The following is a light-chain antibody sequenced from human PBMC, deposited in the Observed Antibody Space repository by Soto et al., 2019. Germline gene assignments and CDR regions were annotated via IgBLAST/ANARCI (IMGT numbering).Light chain of an antibody. CDR2: AAS. CDR3: QQANSFPIT. Sequence: DIQMTQSPSSVSASVGDRVTITCRASQGISSWLAWYQQKPGKAPKLLIYAASSLQSGVPSRFIVSGSGTDFSLTFRSLHPEDFTTYFCQQANSFPITFGQGTRLEIK. J-gene: IGKJ5*01. CDR1: QGISSW. V-gene: IGKV1-12*01.